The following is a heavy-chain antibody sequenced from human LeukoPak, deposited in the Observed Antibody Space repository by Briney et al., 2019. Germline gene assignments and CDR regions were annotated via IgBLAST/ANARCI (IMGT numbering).Heavy chain of an antibody. Sequence: SETLSLTCAVYGGSFSGYYWSWIRQPPGKGLEWNGEINHSERTNYNPSLKSRVTISVDTSKNQFSLKLSSVTAADTAVYYCARDLDAFDIWGQGTMVTVSS. CDR1: GGSFSGYY. CDR3: ARDLDAFDI. CDR2: INHSERT. V-gene: IGHV4-34*01. J-gene: IGHJ3*02.